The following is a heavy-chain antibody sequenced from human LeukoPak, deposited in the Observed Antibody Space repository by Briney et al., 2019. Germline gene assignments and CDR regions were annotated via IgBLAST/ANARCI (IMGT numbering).Heavy chain of an antibody. D-gene: IGHD3-10*01. V-gene: IGHV4-61*08. Sequence: PSETLSLTCTVSGASVSSGGSYWSWLRQPPGKGLEWIGYIYYTGSTNYNPSLKSRVTISVDTSKNQFSLKVSSVTAAYTAVYYCARRGSSGRSFDYWGQGTLVTVSS. J-gene: IGHJ4*02. CDR3: ARRGSSGRSFDY. CDR2: IYYTGST. CDR1: GASVSSGGSY.